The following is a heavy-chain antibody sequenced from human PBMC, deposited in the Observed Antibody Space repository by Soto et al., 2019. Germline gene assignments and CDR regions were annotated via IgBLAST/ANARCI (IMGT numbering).Heavy chain of an antibody. V-gene: IGHV3-9*01. Sequence: GGSLRLSCAASGFTFDDYAMHWVRQAPGKGLEWVSGISWNSGSIGYADSVKGRFTISRDNAKNSLYLQMNSLRAEDTALYYCAKDRMWEYSSSSCDYWGQGTLVTVSS. CDR1: GFTFDDYA. J-gene: IGHJ4*02. CDR2: ISWNSGSI. D-gene: IGHD6-6*01. CDR3: AKDRMWEYSSSSCDY.